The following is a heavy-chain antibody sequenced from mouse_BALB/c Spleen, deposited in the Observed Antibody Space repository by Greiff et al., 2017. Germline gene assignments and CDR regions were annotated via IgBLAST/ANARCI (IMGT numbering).Heavy chain of an antibody. J-gene: IGHJ4*01. V-gene: IGHV14-4*02. CDR2: IDPENGDT. CDR3: NALYYDYAKKVRYAMDY. CDR1: GFNIKDYY. Sequence: VQLHQSGAELVRSGASVKLSCTASGFNIKDYYMHWVKQRPEQGLEWIGWIDPENGDTEYAPKFQGKATMTADTSTNTAYLQLSSLTSEDTAVYYCNALYYDYAKKVRYAMDYWGQGTSVTVSS. D-gene: IGHD2-4*01.